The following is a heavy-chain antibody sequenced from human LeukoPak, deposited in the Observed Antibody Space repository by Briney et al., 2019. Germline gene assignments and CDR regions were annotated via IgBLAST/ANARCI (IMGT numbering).Heavy chain of an antibody. V-gene: IGHV3-23*01. D-gene: IGHD5-18*01. CDR1: GFTFSSYA. Sequence: GGSLRLSCAASGFTFSSYAMSWVRQAPGKGLEWVSAISGSGGSTYYADSVKGRFTISRDNSKNTLYLQMNSLRAEDTAVYYCAKDRELPDTARDFDYWGQGTLVTVSS. CDR3: AKDRELPDTARDFDY. J-gene: IGHJ4*02. CDR2: ISGSGGST.